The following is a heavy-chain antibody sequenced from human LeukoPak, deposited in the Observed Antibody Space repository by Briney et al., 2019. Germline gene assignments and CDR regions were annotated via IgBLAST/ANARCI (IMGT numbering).Heavy chain of an antibody. CDR1: GFTFSSYE. J-gene: IGHJ5*02. Sequence: HPGGSLRLSCAASGFTFSSYEMNWVRQAPGKGLEWVSYISSSGSTIYYADSVKGRFTISRDNAKNSLYLQMNSLRAEDTALYYCARDEFRYSSSWYYRFDPWGQGTLVTVSS. D-gene: IGHD6-13*01. CDR2: ISSSGSTI. V-gene: IGHV3-48*03. CDR3: ARDEFRYSSSWYYRFDP.